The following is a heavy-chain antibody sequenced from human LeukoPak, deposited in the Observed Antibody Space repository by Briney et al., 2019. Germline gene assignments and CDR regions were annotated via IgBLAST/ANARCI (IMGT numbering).Heavy chain of an antibody. V-gene: IGHV4-31*03. CDR1: GGSISSGGYY. D-gene: IGHD3/OR15-3a*01. CDR3: ARMILADELKIDP. J-gene: IGHJ5*02. CDR2: IYYSGST. Sequence: KPSETLSLTCTVSGGSISSGGYYWSWVRQHPGKGLEWIGYIYYSGSTYYNPSLKSRVTISVDTSKNQFSLKLSSVTAADTAVYYCARMILADELKIDPWGQGTLVTVSS.